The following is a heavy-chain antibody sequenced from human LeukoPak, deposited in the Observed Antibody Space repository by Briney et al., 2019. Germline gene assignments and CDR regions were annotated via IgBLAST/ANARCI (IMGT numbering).Heavy chain of an antibody. CDR1: GGTFSSYA. V-gene: IGHV1-69*01. CDR2: IILIFGTA. J-gene: IGHJ6*03. Sequence: ASVKVSCKASGGTFSSYAISWVRQAPGQGLEWMGGIILIFGTANYAQKFQGRVTITADESTSTAYMELSSLRSEDTAVYYCARGRYGSDYYYYYMDVWGKGTTVTVSS. CDR3: ARGRYGSDYYYYYMDV. D-gene: IGHD4-17*01.